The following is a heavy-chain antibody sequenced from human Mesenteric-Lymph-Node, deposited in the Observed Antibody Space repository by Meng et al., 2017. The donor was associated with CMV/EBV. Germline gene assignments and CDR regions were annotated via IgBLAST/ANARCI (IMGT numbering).Heavy chain of an antibody. CDR2: INPSGGYT. J-gene: IGHJ5*02. CDR3: ARDPVGATTWFDP. D-gene: IGHD1-26*01. CDR1: GYTLSSYY. V-gene: IGHV1-46*01. Sequence: ASVKVSCKASGYTLSSYYMQWVRQAPGQGLEWMGIINPSGGYTNYAQKFQGRVTMNWDTSTSTVYMELRSLRSEDTAVYYCARDPVGATTWFDPWGQGTLVTVSS.